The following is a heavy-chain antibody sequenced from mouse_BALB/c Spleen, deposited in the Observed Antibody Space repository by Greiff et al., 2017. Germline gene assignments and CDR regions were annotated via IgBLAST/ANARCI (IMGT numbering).Heavy chain of an antibody. V-gene: IGHV5-17*02. CDR2: ISSGSSTI. CDR1: GFTFSSFG. D-gene: IGHD2-1*01. CDR3: ARDLYYGNSIPPYAMDY. Sequence: EVQLVESGGGLVQPGGSRKLSCAASGFTFSSFGMHWVRQAPEKGLEWVAYISSGSSTIYYADTVKGRFTISRDNPKNTLFLQMTSLRSEDTAMYYCARDLYYGNSIPPYAMDYWGQGTSVTVSS. J-gene: IGHJ4*01.